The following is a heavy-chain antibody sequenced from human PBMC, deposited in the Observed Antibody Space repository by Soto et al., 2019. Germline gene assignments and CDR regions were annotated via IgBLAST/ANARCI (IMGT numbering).Heavy chain of an antibody. CDR3: ARKDDFWSGYYEAYFDY. D-gene: IGHD3-3*01. CDR1: GGSFSGYY. CDR2: INHRGST. Sequence: SQTLSLTCAVYGGSFSGYYWSWIRQPPGKGLEWIGEINHRGSTNYNPSLKSRVTISVDTSKNQFSLKLSSVTAADTAVYYCARKDDFWSGYYEAYFDYWGQGTLVTVSS. V-gene: IGHV4-34*01. J-gene: IGHJ4*02.